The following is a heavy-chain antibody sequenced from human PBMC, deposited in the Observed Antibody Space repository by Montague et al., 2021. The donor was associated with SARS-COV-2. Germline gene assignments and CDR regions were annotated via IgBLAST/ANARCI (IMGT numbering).Heavy chain of an antibody. CDR1: GDRVSSNSAA. CDR2: TYYRSKWYN. CDR3: ARDLDYYGSGSYPEGFDP. J-gene: IGHJ5*02. D-gene: IGHD3-10*01. Sequence: CAISGDRVSSNSAAWNWIRQSPSRGLEWLGRTYYRSKWYNDYAVSVKSRITINPDTSKNQFSLQLNSVTPEDTAVYYCARDLDYYGSGSYPEGFDPWGQGTLVTVSS. V-gene: IGHV6-1*01.